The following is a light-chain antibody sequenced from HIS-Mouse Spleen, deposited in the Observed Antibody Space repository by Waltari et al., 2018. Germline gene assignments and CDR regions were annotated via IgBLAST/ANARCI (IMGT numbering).Light chain of an antibody. CDR3: YSTDSSGNHRV. J-gene: IGLJ2*01. V-gene: IGLV3-10*01. Sequence: SYELTQPPSVSVSPGQTARITCSGDALPKKYAYWYQQKSGQAPVLVIYEGSKRPAGRPERFSGSSSGTMATLTISGAQVEEEADYYCYSTDSSGNHRVFGGGTKLTVL. CDR1: ALPKKY. CDR2: EGS.